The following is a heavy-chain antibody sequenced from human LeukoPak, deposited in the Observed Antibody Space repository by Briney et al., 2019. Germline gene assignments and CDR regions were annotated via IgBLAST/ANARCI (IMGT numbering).Heavy chain of an antibody. CDR1: GGSISSYY. J-gene: IGHJ6*03. Sequence: PSETLSLTRTVSGGSISSYYWSWIRQPPGKGLEWIGYIYYSGSTNYNPSLKSRVTISVDTSKNQFSLKLSSVTAADTAVYYCAREVLWSPPYYYYMDVWGKGTTVTVSS. CDR2: IYYSGST. CDR3: AREVLWSPPYYYYMDV. V-gene: IGHV4-59*01. D-gene: IGHD3-10*01.